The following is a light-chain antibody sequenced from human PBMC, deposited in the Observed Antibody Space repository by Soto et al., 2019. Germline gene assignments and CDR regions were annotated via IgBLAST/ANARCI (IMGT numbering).Light chain of an antibody. V-gene: IGLV2-14*01. CDR2: DVS. CDR1: NSDIGAYIY. Sequence: QSALTQPAALSGSPGQSITISCTGTNSDIGAYIYVSWYQQHPGKAPKLLIHDVSNRPSGVSSRFSGSKSGNTASLTISGLQAEDEAEYFCSSYTTRSTVFFGGGTKLTVL. J-gene: IGLJ2*01. CDR3: SSYTTRSTVF.